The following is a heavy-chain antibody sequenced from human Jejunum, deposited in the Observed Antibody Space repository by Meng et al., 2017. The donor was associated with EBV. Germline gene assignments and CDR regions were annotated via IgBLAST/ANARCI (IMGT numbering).Heavy chain of an antibody. CDR2: ISSSGFNK. J-gene: IGHJ4*02. CDR1: GFSFSSYG. CDR3: AKDRVATIFDS. V-gene: IGHV3-30*18. Sequence: QVQLVDVGGGVVQPGRSLRLSCAASGFSFSSYGMHWVRQAPGKGLEWVAFISSSGFNKDYSDSVKGRFTISRDTSKNTLYLQTNSLRAEDTAVYFCAKDRVATIFDSWGQGTLVTVSS. D-gene: IGHD5-12*01.